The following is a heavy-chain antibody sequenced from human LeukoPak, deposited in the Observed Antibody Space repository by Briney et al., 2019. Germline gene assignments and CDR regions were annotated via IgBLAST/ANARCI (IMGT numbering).Heavy chain of an antibody. Sequence: GSLRLSCAASGFTFVNYAMSWVRQAPGKGLGWVSAVVGGGGTTFYADSVKGRFTISRDNSKNTVYLQINSLRAEDTAVYYCAKARLSTGWAYNDYWGQGTLVTVSS. D-gene: IGHD2-8*02. CDR3: AKARLSTGWAYNDY. CDR1: GFTFVNYA. V-gene: IGHV3-23*01. CDR2: VVGGGGTT. J-gene: IGHJ4*02.